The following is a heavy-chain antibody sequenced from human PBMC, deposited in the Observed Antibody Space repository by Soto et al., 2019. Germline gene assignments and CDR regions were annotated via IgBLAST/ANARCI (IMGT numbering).Heavy chain of an antibody. CDR1: GFTFSSYG. CDR2: RWYDGSKK. J-gene: IGHJ6*02. V-gene: IGHV3-33*01. CDR3: ASEYCSGGRCYYYGMDV. D-gene: IGHD2-15*01. Sequence: QVQLVESGGGVVQPGRSLRLSCAGSGFTFSSYGMHWVRQAPGKGLEWVAVRWYDGSKKYYADSVKGRFTISRDNSKTTLYLQVTSLRAEDTAVYSCASEYCSGGRCYYYGMDVWGQGTTVTVSS.